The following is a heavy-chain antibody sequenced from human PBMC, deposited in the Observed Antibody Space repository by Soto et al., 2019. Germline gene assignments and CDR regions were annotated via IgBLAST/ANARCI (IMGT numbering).Heavy chain of an antibody. CDR3: AGTDSYGSGPHYYHYDMEV. J-gene: IGHJ6*02. D-gene: IGHD3-10*01. CDR2: IYYSGST. V-gene: IGHV4-39*01. CDR1: GGSISSSSYY. Sequence: PSETLSLTCTVSGGSISSSSYYWGWIRQPPGKGLEWIGSIYYSGSTYYNPSLKSRVTISVDTSKNQFSLKLSSVTAADTAVYYCAGTDSYGSGPHYYHYDMEVWGQGTTVTVSS.